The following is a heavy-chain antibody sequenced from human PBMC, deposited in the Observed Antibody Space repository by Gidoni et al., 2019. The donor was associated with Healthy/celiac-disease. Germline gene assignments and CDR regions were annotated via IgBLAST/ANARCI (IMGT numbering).Heavy chain of an antibody. CDR2: ISYDGSNK. J-gene: IGHJ3*02. CDR3: ARDTFDI. CDR1: GFTFSSYA. V-gene: IGHV3-30-3*01. Sequence: QVQLVASGGGVVQPGRSLRLSCAASGFTFSSYAMHWVRQAPGKGLAWVAVISYDGSNKYYADSVKGRFTISRDNSKNTLYLQMNSLRAEDTAVYYCARDTFDIWGQGTMVTVSS.